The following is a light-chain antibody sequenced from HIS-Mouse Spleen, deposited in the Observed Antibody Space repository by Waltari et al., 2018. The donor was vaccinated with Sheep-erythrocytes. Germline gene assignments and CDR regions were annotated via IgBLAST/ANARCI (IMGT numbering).Light chain of an antibody. V-gene: IGKV3-11*01. CDR3: QQRSNWLT. CDR2: DAS. J-gene: IGKJ4*01. Sequence: EIVLTPSPATLSLSPGVRATLSCRASQRVSSYLAWYQQKPGQAPRLLIYDASNSATGIPARFSGSGSGTDFTLTISSLEPEDFAVYYCQQRSNWLTFGGGTKVEIK. CDR1: QRVSSY.